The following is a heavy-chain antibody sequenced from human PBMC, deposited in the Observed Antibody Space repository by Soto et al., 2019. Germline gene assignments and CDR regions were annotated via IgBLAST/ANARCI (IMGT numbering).Heavy chain of an antibody. Sequence: QVQLVQSGAEVKKPGSSVKVSCTASGGIFTRYDIRWVRQAPGQGLEWMGAIITIFGTANYAQKFQGRVTITADASTSTAYMELSSLGSEDTAIYYCAVNEGRDVSNFDYWGQGTLVTVSS. V-gene: IGHV1-69*01. D-gene: IGHD1-26*01. CDR2: IITIFGTA. J-gene: IGHJ4*02. CDR3: AVNEGRDVSNFDY. CDR1: GGIFTRYD.